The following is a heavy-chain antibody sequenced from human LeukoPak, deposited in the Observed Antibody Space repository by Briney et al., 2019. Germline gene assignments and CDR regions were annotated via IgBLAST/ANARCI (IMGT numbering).Heavy chain of an antibody. CDR2: IYYSGST. Sequence: SETLSLTCTVSGGSISSGDYYWSWIRQPPGKGLEWIGYIYYSGSTYYNPSLKSRVTISVDTSKNRFSLKLSSVTAADTAGYYCARARGYSGYDYDYWGQGTLITVPS. V-gene: IGHV4-30-4*01. J-gene: IGHJ4*02. CDR1: GGSISSGDYY. CDR3: ARARGYSGYDYDY. D-gene: IGHD5-12*01.